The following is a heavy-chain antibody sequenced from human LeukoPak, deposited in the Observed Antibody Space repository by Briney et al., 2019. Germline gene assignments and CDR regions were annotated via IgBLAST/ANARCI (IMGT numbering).Heavy chain of an antibody. J-gene: IGHJ4*02. CDR3: ASTERCSTTCPLDY. CDR2: INHSGST. D-gene: IGHD2-2*01. Sequence: SETLSLTCAVYGGSFRGYYWSWIRQPPGKGLEWIGEINHSGSTNYNPSLKSRATISLDTSMKKFSLKLNSVTAADTAVYYCASTERCSTTCPLDYWGQGTLVTVSS. CDR1: GGSFRGYY. V-gene: IGHV4-34*01.